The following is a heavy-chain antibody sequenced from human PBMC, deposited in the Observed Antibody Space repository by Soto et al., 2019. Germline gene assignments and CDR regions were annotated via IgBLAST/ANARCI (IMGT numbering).Heavy chain of an antibody. D-gene: IGHD4-17*01. CDR3: ARDSLPTTVTTGRYFAY. V-gene: IGHV4-31*03. Sequence: QVQLQESGPGLVKPSQTLSLTCTVSGGSISSGGYYWSWIRQHPGKGLEWIGYIYYSGSTYYNPYLKSRVTIAVDTSKNNFSLKLSSVTAADTAVYYCARDSLPTTVTTGRYFAYWGQGTLVTVSS. CDR1: GGSISSGGYY. J-gene: IGHJ4*02. CDR2: IYYSGST.